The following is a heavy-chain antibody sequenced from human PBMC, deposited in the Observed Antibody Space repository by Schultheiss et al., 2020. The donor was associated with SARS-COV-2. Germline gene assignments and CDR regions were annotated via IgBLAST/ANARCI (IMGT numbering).Heavy chain of an antibody. CDR2: ISYDGSNK. CDR3: ARDYYDSSGYPYYYYYYGMDV. Sequence: GGSLRLSCAASGFTFSSYAMHWVRQAPGKGLEWVAVISYDGSNKYYADSVKGRFTISRDNSKNTLYLQMNSLRAEDTAVYYCARDYYDSSGYPYYYYYYGMDVWGQGTLVTVSS. J-gene: IGHJ6*02. V-gene: IGHV3-30*04. D-gene: IGHD3-22*01. CDR1: GFTFSSYA.